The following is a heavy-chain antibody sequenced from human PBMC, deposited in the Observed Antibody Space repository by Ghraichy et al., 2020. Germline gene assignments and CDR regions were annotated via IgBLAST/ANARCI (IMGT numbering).Heavy chain of an antibody. CDR2: ISGSSSYI. CDR3: ARVGAVAGTWFDP. J-gene: IGHJ5*02. CDR1: GFVFSEHY. D-gene: IGHD6-19*01. Sequence: LSLTCEASGFVFSEHYMTWIRRAPGKGLEWISSISGSSSYIFYAESVKGRFTISRDNAKSSMYLQLSSLRVDDTGVYHCARVGAVAGTWFDPWGQGTLVTVSS. V-gene: IGHV3-11*06.